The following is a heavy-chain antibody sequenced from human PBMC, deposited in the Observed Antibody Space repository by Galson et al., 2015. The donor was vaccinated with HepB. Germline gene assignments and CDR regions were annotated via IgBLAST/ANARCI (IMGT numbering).Heavy chain of an antibody. J-gene: IGHJ4*02. V-gene: IGHV3-21*01. CDR3: ARDRYSGYGPDY. CDR1: GFTFSSYS. Sequence: SLRLSCAASGFTFSSYSMNWVRQAPGKGLEWVSSISSSSSYIYYADSVKGRFTISRDNAKNSLYLQMNSLRAEDTAVYYCARDRYSGYGPDYWGQGTLVTVSS. D-gene: IGHD5-12*01. CDR2: ISSSSSYI.